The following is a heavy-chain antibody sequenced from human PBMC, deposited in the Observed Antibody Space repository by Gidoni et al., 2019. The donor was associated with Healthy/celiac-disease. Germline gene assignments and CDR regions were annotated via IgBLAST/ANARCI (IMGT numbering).Heavy chain of an antibody. CDR3: ARHGDGSSWYFGWFDP. V-gene: IGHV4-59*08. CDR1: GVSISSYY. CDR2: IYYSGST. D-gene: IGHD6-13*01. J-gene: IGHJ5*02. Sequence: QVQLQDSGPGLVKPSATLSLTCTVSGVSISSYYWSWIRQPPGKGLEWIGYIYYSGSTNYNPYLKSRVTISVDTSKNQFSLKLSSVTAADTAVYYCARHGDGSSWYFGWFDPWGQGTLVNVSS.